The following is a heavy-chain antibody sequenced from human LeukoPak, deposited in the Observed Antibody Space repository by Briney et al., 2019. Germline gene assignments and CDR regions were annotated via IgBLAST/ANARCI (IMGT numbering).Heavy chain of an antibody. CDR1: GGSISSYY. J-gene: IGHJ6*03. Sequence: SETLSLTCTVSGGSISSYYWSWIRQPPGKGLEWIGDIYFSGSTNYNPSLKSRVTISIDTSKNQFSLELSSVTAADTAVYYCAREAAHTVMVIDYYYYYYMDVWGKGTTVTVSS. V-gene: IGHV4-59*01. CDR2: IYFSGST. D-gene: IGHD5-18*01. CDR3: AREAAHTVMVIDYYYYYYMDV.